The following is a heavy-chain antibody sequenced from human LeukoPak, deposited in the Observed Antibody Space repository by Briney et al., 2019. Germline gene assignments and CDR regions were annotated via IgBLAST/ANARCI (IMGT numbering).Heavy chain of an antibody. CDR1: GFTFSRYG. Sequence: GGSLRLSCAASGFTFSRYGMHWVRQAPGKGLEWVAVISYDGSNKYYADSVKGRFTISRDNSKNTLYLQMNSLRAEDTAVYYCARDTRRVVNYFDYWGQGTLVTVSS. V-gene: IGHV3-30*19. CDR2: ISYDGSNK. J-gene: IGHJ4*02. D-gene: IGHD2-21*01. CDR3: ARDTRRVVNYFDY.